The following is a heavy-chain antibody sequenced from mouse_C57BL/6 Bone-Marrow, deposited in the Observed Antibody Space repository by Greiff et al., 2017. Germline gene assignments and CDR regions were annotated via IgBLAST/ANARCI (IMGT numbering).Heavy chain of an antibody. J-gene: IGHJ2*01. CDR3: AISNYDYFDY. V-gene: IGHV14-4*01. CDR2: IDPENGDT. CDR1: GFNIKDDY. Sequence: VQLQPSGAELVRPGASVKLSCTASGFNIKDDYMHWVKQMPEQGLEWIGWIDPENGDTEYASKFQGKATITADTSSNTAYLQLSSLTSEDTAVYYCAISNYDYFDYWGQGTTLTVSS. D-gene: IGHD2-5*01.